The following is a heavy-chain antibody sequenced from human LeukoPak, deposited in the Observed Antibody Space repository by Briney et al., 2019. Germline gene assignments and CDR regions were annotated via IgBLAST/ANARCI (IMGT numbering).Heavy chain of an antibody. D-gene: IGHD3-10*01. J-gene: IGHJ4*02. Sequence: GGSLRLSCAASGFTSSSYAMHWVRQAPGKGLEWAAVISYDGSNKYYADSVKGRFTISRDNSKNTLYLQMNSLRAEDTAVYYCARDAMDGSGSYYDDYLGQGTLVTVSS. V-gene: IGHV3-30-3*01. CDR3: ARDAMDGSGSYYDDY. CDR2: ISYDGSNK. CDR1: GFTSSSYA.